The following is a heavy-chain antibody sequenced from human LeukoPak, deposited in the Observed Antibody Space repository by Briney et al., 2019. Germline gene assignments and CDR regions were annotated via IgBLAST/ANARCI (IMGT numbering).Heavy chain of an antibody. J-gene: IGHJ4*02. CDR2: ISAYNGNT. Sequence: ASAMVSCKASGYTFTSYGISWVRQAPGQGLEWMGWISAYNGNTNYAQKLQGRVTMTTDTSTSTAYMELRSLRSDDTAVYYCARGNWNFYYFDYWGQGTLVTVSS. D-gene: IGHD1-1*01. CDR3: ARGNWNFYYFDY. CDR1: GYTFTSYG. V-gene: IGHV1-18*01.